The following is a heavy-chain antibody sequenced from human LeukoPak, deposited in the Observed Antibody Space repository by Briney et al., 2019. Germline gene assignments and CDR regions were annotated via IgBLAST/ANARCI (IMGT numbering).Heavy chain of an antibody. CDR1: GDSISNYF. CDR3: ARDSAVDNFFDY. V-gene: IGHV4-59*01. Sequence: PAETLSLTCIVSGDSISNYFWSWIWQPPGKGLEWIGYIYFNGSIYHSGSTAYNPSLKSRVTISLDSSKKHSSLHLTSVTAADTAIYYCARDSAVDNFFDYWGLGTLVTVSS. CDR2: IYFNGSIYHSGST. D-gene: IGHD5-18*01. J-gene: IGHJ4*02.